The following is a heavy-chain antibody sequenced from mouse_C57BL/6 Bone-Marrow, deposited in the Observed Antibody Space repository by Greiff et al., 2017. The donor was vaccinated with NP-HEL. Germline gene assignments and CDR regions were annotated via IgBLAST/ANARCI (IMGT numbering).Heavy chain of an antibody. V-gene: IGHV1-39*01. CDR2: INPNYGTT. CDR3: ARPDYYGSAWFAY. Sequence: EVKLVESGPELVKPGASVKISCKASGYSFTDYNMNWVKQSNGKSLEWIGVINPNYGTTSYNQKFKGKATLTVDQSSSTAYMQLNSLTSEDSAVYYCARPDYYGSAWFAYWGQGTLVTVSA. J-gene: IGHJ3*01. D-gene: IGHD1-1*01. CDR1: GYSFTDYN.